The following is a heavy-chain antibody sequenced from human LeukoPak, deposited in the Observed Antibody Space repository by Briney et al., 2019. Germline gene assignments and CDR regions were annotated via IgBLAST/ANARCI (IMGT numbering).Heavy chain of an antibody. CDR3: ARGPPFDY. Sequence: SETLSLTCTVSGDSISSNYWSWIRQTPTKGLEWIAYIYNTESTNYSPSLRSRLTISVDTSRNQFSLKLSSVTAADTAVYYCARGPPFDYWGQGTLVTVSS. CDR1: GDSISSNY. CDR2: IYNTEST. V-gene: IGHV4-59*01. J-gene: IGHJ4*02.